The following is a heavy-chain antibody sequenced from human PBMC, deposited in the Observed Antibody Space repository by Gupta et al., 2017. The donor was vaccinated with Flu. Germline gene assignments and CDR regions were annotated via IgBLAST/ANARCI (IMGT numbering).Heavy chain of an antibody. V-gene: IGHV3-30-3*01. D-gene: IGHD2/OR15-2a*01. CDR3: ARTSSFDY. CDR1: GFTFGSYA. CDR2: ISYDGSNK. J-gene: IGHJ4*02. Sequence: QVQLVESGGGVVQPGRSLRLSCAASGFTFGSYAMHWVRQAPGKGLEWVAVISYDGSNKYYADSVKGRFTISRDNSKNNMYLQMNSLRAEDTAVYYCARTSSFDYWGQGTLLTVSS.